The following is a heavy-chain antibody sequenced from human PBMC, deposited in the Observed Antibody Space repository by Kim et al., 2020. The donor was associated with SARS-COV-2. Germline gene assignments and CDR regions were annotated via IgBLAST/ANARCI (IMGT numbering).Heavy chain of an antibody. CDR2: INHSGST. CDR1: GGSFSGYY. D-gene: IGHD1-26*01. J-gene: IGHJ6*01. CDR3: ARAPSGRYLLNYYYGMDV. V-gene: IGHV4-34*01. Sequence: SETLSLTCAVYGGSFSGYYWSWIRQPPGKGLEWIGEINHSGSTNYNPSLQSRVTISVDTSKNQFSLKLSSVTAADTAVYYCARAPSGRYLLNYYYGMDV.